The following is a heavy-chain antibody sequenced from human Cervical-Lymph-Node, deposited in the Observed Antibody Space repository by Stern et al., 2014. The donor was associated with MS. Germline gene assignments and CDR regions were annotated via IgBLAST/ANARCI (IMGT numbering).Heavy chain of an antibody. J-gene: IGHJ4*02. V-gene: IGHV1-69*01. Sequence: VQLVESGAEVKKPGSSVKVSCKASGGTFNTNVISWVRQAPGQGLEWMGGIIPIFGTALYAQKFQGRVTITANESTRAVYMERSSLRSEDTAFYYCARAAYSTSSYNYWGQGTLVIVSS. CDR2: IIPIFGTA. D-gene: IGHD6-6*01. CDR3: ARAAYSTSSYNY. CDR1: GGTFNTNV.